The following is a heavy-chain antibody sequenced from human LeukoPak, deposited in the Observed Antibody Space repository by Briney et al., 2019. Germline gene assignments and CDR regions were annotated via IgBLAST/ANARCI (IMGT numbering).Heavy chain of an antibody. CDR1: GFTLSTYS. J-gene: IGHJ4*02. V-gene: IGHV3-21*01. CDR3: ARDEYSSSRRTRLVLLDY. Sequence: PGGSLRLSCAASGFTLSTYSMNWVRQAPGKGVEWVSSISSVSSYIYYADSVKGRFTISRDNAKNSLYLQMNSLRAEDTAVYYCARDEYSSSRRTRLVLLDYWGQGTLVTVSS. CDR2: ISSVSSYI. D-gene: IGHD6-13*01.